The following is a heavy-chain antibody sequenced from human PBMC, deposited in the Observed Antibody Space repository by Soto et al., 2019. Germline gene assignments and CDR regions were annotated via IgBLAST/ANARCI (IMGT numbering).Heavy chain of an antibody. Sequence: QVQLQESGPGLVKPSQTLSLTCTVSGGSISSGDYYWSWIRQPPGKGLEWIGYIYYSGSTYYNPSLKSRVTIAVDTSKNQFSLKLSSVTAADTAVYYCARDAYRFPGGCWFDPWGQGTLVTVSS. CDR2: IYYSGST. CDR3: ARDAYRFPGGCWFDP. V-gene: IGHV4-30-4*01. CDR1: GGSISSGDYY. J-gene: IGHJ5*02. D-gene: IGHD3-16*01.